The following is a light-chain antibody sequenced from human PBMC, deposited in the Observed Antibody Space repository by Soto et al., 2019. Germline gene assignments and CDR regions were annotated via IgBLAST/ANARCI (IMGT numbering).Light chain of an antibody. Sequence: QSVLTQPPSVSGAPGQRVTISCTGSSSNIGAGYDIHWYQQLPETAPKLLIYGNNNRPSGVPDRFSGSKSGTSASLAITGVQAEDEADYYCQSYDSSLSSVVFGGGTKLTVL. CDR3: QSYDSSLSSVV. CDR1: SSNIGAGYD. J-gene: IGLJ2*01. CDR2: GNN. V-gene: IGLV1-40*01.